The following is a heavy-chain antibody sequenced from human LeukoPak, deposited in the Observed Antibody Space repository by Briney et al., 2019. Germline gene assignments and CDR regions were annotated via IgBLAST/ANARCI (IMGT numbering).Heavy chain of an antibody. CDR1: GFTVSSNY. D-gene: IGHD3-10*01. J-gene: IGHJ4*02. V-gene: IGHV3-66*01. CDR2: IYSGGST. CDR3: ARERSGYGSGSYFDY. Sequence: GGSLRLSCAASGFTVSSNYMSWVRQAPGKGLEWVSVIYSGGSTYYADSVKGRFTISGDNSKNTLYLQMNSLRAEDTAVYYCARERSGYGSGSYFDYWGQGTLVTVSS.